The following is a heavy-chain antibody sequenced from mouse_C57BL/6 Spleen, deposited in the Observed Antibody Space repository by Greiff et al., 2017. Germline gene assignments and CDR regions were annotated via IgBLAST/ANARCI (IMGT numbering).Heavy chain of an antibody. Sequence: EVPLVESGGGLVKPGGSLKLSCAASGFTFSSYTMSWFRQTPEKRLEWVATISGGGGNNSYPDSVKGRFTISSDNAKNTLYLQCGSLRSEDTALYYCARGVTPDYWGQGTTLTVSS. CDR1: GFTFSSYT. J-gene: IGHJ2*01. CDR3: ARGVTPDY. V-gene: IGHV5-9*01. D-gene: IGHD2-1*01. CDR2: ISGGGGNN.